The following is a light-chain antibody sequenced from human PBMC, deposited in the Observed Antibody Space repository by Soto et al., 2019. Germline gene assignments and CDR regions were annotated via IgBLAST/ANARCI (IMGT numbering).Light chain of an antibody. CDR1: SSDVGGYNY. Sequence: QSALTQPPSASGSPGQSVAISCTGTSSDVGGYNYVSWYQQHPGKAPKLMIYEVNKRPSGVPDRFSGSKSGNTASLTVSGLQAEDEADYYCSSYAGSINVFGTGTKVTDL. J-gene: IGLJ1*01. V-gene: IGLV2-8*01. CDR2: EVN. CDR3: SSYAGSINV.